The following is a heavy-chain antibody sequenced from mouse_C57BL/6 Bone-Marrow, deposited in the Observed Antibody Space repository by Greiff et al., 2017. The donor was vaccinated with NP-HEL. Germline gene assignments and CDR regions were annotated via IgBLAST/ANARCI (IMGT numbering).Heavy chain of an antibody. CDR2: IWSGGST. D-gene: IGHD1-1*01. V-gene: IGHV2-5*01. CDR1: GFSLTSYG. Sequence: VQLQQSGPGLVQPSQSLSITCTVSGFSLTSYGVHWVRQSPGQGLEWLGVIWSGGSTDYNAAFMSRLSITKDNSKSQVFFKMNSLQADDTAIYYCAKRGGSNHYYAMDYWGQGTSVTVSS. J-gene: IGHJ4*01. CDR3: AKRGGSNHYYAMDY.